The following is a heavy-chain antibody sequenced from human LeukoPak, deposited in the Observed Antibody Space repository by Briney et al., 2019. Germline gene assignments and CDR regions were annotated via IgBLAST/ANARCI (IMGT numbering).Heavy chain of an antibody. D-gene: IGHD5-18*01. Sequence: SETLSLTCTVSGGSITSHYWSWIRQPPGKGLEWIGYISYSGNTNYNPSLKSRFTISVDTSKNQFSLKLSSVTAADTVVYYCASGYSYGQFDYWGQGTLVTVSS. J-gene: IGHJ4*02. CDR2: ISYSGNT. CDR3: ASGYSYGQFDY. V-gene: IGHV4-59*08. CDR1: GGSITSHY.